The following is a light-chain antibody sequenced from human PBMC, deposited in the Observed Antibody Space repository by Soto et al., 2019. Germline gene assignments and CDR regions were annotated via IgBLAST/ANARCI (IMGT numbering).Light chain of an antibody. Sequence: DIQMTQSPSTLSASLGDRVTITCRASQRLSYWLAWYQQKPGNAPKLLIYQASHLQSGVPSRFSGSGSGSDFTLSISGQPDDDVAYYYWQQNKSYPYSFGQGTKLEIK. CDR1: QRLSYW. CDR2: QAS. J-gene: IGKJ2*01. V-gene: IGKV1-5*03. CDR3: QQNKSYPYS.